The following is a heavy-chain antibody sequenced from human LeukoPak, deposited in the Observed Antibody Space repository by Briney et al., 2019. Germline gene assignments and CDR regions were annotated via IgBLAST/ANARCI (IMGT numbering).Heavy chain of an antibody. CDR3: ARAPMEVVVPAADDYYYGMDV. V-gene: IGHV1-8*01. CDR1: DYGCTICN. D-gene: IGHD2-2*01. J-gene: IGHJ6*02. CDR2: MNTNSGNR. Sequence: ASVKVSCKGSDYGCTICNNNWMWLRQAQGLGLKGLMNTNSGNRGYAQKFQGRVTMTRNTSISTAYMELSSLRSEDTAVYYYARAPMEVVVPAADDYYYGMDVWGQGTTVTVSS.